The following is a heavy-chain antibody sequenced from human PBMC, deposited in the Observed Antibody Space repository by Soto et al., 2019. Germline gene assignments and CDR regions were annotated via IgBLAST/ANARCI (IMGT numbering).Heavy chain of an antibody. J-gene: IGHJ6*03. Sequence: ASGRISCKASGYSFTGYYMHWVRQSPGQGLEWMGWINPNSGGTNYAQKFQGWVTMTRDTSISTAYMELSRLRSDDTAVYYCARGGSGPMRYYYYMDVWGKGTTVTVSS. CDR1: GYSFTGYY. V-gene: IGHV1-2*04. CDR2: INPNSGGT. D-gene: IGHD3-10*01. CDR3: ARGGSGPMRYYYYMDV.